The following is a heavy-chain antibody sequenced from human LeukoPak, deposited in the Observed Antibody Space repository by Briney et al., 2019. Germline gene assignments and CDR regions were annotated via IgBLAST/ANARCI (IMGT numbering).Heavy chain of an antibody. D-gene: IGHD2-2*01. V-gene: IGHV1-2*02. CDR3: ARDLDIVVVPAANWNDAFDI. J-gene: IGHJ3*02. Sequence: ASVKVFCKASGGTFSSFAISWVRQAPGQGLEWMGWINPNSGGTNYAQKFQGRVTMTRDTSISTAYMELSRLRSDDTAVYYCARDLDIVVVPAANWNDAFDIWGQGTMVTVSS. CDR2: INPNSGGT. CDR1: GGTFSSFA.